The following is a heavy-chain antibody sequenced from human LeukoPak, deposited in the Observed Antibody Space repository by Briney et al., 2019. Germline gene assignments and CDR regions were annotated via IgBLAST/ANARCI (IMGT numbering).Heavy chain of an antibody. CDR3: ASSLVVGATNDAFDI. J-gene: IGHJ3*02. CDR1: GCTFTSYG. CDR2: ISAYNGNT. Sequence: ASVKVSCKASGCTFTSYGISWVRQAPGQGLEWMGWISAYNGNTNYAQKLQGRVTMTTDTSTSTAYMELRSLRSDDTAVYYCASSLVVGATNDAFDIWGQGTMVTVSS. D-gene: IGHD1-26*01. V-gene: IGHV1-18*01.